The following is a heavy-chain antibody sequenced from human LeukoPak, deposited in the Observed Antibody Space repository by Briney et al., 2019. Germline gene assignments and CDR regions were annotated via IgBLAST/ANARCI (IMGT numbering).Heavy chain of an antibody. CDR1: GFTFSGYE. D-gene: IGHD2-2*01. CDR3: ARGFRFHARPYGMDV. V-gene: IGHV3-48*03. CDR2: ISSSGSTI. Sequence: GGSLRLSCAASGFTFSGYEMNWVRQAPGKGLEWVSYISSSGSTIYYADSVKGRFTISRDNAKNSLYLQMNSLRAEDTAVYYCARGFRFHARPYGMDVWGQGTTVTVSS. J-gene: IGHJ6*02.